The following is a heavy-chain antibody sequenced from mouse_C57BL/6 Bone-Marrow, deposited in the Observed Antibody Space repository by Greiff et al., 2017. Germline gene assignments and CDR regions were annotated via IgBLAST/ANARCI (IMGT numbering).Heavy chain of an antibody. D-gene: IGHD2-14*01. J-gene: IGHJ2*01. CDR3: ARSYRFDY. CDR2: IYPSDSAT. Sequence: QVQLQQSGAELVRPGSSVKLSCKASGYTFTSYWMDWVKQRPGQGLEWIGNIYPSDSATHYNQKFKDKATLTVDKSSSTAYMQLSSLTSEDSAVYYCARSYRFDYWGQGTTLTVSS. V-gene: IGHV1-61*01. CDR1: GYTFTSYW.